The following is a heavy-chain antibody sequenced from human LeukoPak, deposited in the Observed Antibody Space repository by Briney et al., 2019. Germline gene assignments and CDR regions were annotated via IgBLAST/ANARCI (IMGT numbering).Heavy chain of an antibody. D-gene: IGHD3-16*01. CDR2: IYSGGST. V-gene: IGHV3-66*01. J-gene: IGHJ5*02. Sequence: GGSLRLSSAASGFTVSSSYMSWVRQAPGKGLEWVSVIYSGGSTYYADSVKGRFTISSDNSKNTLYLQMNSLRAEDTAVYYCARVSYVSNWFVPWVQGTLVTVSS. CDR1: GFTVSSSY. CDR3: ARVSYVSNWFVP.